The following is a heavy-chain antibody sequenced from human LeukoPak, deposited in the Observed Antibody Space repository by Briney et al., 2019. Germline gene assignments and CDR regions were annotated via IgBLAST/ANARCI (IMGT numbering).Heavy chain of an antibody. Sequence: PGGSLRLSFAASGFTFATYGMHWVRLAPGKGLEWVAFIQNDEIDKFYADSVRGRFTVSRDNSKNTLYLQMDSLRPEDTAVYYCAKERKLLPFDCWGQGTPVTVSS. D-gene: IGHD4-23*01. CDR1: GFTFATYG. V-gene: IGHV3-30*02. CDR2: IQNDEIDK. CDR3: AKERKLLPFDC. J-gene: IGHJ4*02.